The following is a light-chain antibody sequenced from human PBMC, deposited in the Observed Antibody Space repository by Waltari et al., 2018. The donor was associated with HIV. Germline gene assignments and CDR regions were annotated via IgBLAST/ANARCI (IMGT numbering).Light chain of an antibody. Sequence: DIQMTQSPSSLSAAVGDRVTITCRASQDINIYLAWYQQEPGKAPKLLIYKASTLHAGVPSRFSGSGSGRDFYLTISSLQPEDVASYFCQTYKKAPLTFGPGTKVEVK. CDR3: QTYKKAPLT. V-gene: IGKV1-27*01. CDR2: KAS. J-gene: IGKJ1*01. CDR1: QDINIY.